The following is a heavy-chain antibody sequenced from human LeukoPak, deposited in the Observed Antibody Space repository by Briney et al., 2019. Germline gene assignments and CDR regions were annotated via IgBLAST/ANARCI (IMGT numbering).Heavy chain of an antibody. Sequence: GRSLRLSCAASGFTFDDYAMHWVRQAPGKGLEWVSGISWNSGSIGYADSVKGRFTISRDNAKISLYLLMNSLRAEDTALYYCAKDLHCDYYYYCMDVWGQGTTVTVSS. CDR2: ISWNSGSI. CDR3: AKDLHCDYYYYCMDV. V-gene: IGHV3-9*01. J-gene: IGHJ6*02. CDR1: GFTFDDYA.